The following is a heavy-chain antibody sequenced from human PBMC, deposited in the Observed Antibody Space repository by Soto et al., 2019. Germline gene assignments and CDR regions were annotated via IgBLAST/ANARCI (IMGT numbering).Heavy chain of an antibody. D-gene: IGHD6-19*01. CDR2: IYWDDDK. CDR3: AHAVAPAPSYYFDY. Sequence: QITLKESGPTLVKPTQTLTLTCTFSGFSLSTSGVGVGWIRQPPGKALEWLALIYWDDDKRYSPSLKSRLTITKDTSKNQVVPTMTNMDPVDTATYYCAHAVAPAPSYYFDYWGQGTLVTVSS. V-gene: IGHV2-5*02. CDR1: GFSLSTSGVG. J-gene: IGHJ4*02.